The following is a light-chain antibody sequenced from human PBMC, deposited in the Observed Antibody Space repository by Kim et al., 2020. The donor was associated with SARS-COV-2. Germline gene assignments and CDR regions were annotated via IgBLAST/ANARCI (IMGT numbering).Light chain of an antibody. CDR2: DGS. CDR3: QHRQT. CDR1: QSVSRW. Sequence: STLSASVGDRVTLTCRASQSVSRWLAWYQQKPGKAPKLLIYDGSNLQSGLPSRFSGSGSGTEFTLTISSLQPDDFAIYYCQHRQTFGQGTKVDIK. V-gene: IGKV1-5*01. J-gene: IGKJ1*01.